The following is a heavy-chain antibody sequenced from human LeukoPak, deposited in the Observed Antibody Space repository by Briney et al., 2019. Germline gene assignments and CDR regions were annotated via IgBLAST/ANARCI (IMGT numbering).Heavy chain of an antibody. J-gene: IGHJ6*02. CDR3: ARDFWGFDYASDGMDV. CDR2: ISSSSSYI. V-gene: IGHV3-21*01. D-gene: IGHD4-17*01. CDR1: GFTFGSYS. Sequence: GGSLRLSCAASGFTFGSYSMNWVRQAPGKGLEWVSSISSSSSYIYYADSVKGRFTISRDNAKNSLYLQMNSLRAEDTAVYYCARDFWGFDYASDGMDVWGQGTTVTVSS.